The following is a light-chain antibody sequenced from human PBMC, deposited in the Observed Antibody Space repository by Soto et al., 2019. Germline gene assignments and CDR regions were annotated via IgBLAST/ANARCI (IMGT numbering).Light chain of an antibody. CDR3: QQYNDWPLT. V-gene: IGKV3-15*01. Sequence: EVVMTQSPPTLSVSPGERATLSCRASQSVSTRLAWYQQKPGRAPRLLIHGASTRATGIPARFSGSGSATEFSLTISSLQSEDFAVYYCQQYNDWPLTFCGGTKVEL. CDR1: QSVSTR. J-gene: IGKJ4*01. CDR2: GAS.